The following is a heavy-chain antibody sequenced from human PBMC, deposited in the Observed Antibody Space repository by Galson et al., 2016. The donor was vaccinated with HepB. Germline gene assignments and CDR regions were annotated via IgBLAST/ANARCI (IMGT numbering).Heavy chain of an antibody. D-gene: IGHD2-8*02. J-gene: IGHJ6*03. CDR2: VFLGCST. V-gene: IGHV3-53*01. CDR1: GFTVSDYY. Sequence: SLRLSCAASGFTVSDYYMTWVRQAPGKGLEWVSVVFLGCSTYYAQSVEGRFTISRDDSKNTLHLQMNSLTAEDTAVYFCARTSYRECTGTHCVNFRYYYYFMDVWGKGTTVTVS. CDR3: ARTSYRECTGTHCVNFRYYYYFMDV.